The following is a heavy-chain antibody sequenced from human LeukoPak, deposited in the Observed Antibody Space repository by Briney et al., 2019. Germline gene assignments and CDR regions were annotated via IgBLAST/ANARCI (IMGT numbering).Heavy chain of an antibody. CDR2: INAGNGNT. J-gene: IGHJ6*02. CDR3: ARDISATLYYYYGMDV. V-gene: IGHV1-3*01. D-gene: IGHD6-25*01. Sequence: GASVTVSCKASGYTFTSYAMHWVRQAPGQRLEWMGWINAGNGNTKYSQKFQGRVTITRDTSASTAYMELSSLRSEDTAVYYCARDISATLYYYYGMDVWGQGTTVTVSS. CDR1: GYTFTSYA.